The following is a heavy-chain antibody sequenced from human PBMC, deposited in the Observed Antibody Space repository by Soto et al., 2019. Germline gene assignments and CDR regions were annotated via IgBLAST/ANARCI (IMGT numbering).Heavy chain of an antibody. CDR2: IYYSGST. J-gene: IGHJ5*02. Sequence: SETLSLTCTVSGGSISSSSYYWGWIRQPPGKGLEWIGSIYYSGSTYYNPSLKSRVTISVDTSKNQFSLKLSSVTAADTAVYYCARDPSGSYFWSWFDPWGQGTLVTVSS. V-gene: IGHV4-39*02. D-gene: IGHD1-26*01. CDR3: ARDPSGSYFWSWFDP. CDR1: GGSISSSSYY.